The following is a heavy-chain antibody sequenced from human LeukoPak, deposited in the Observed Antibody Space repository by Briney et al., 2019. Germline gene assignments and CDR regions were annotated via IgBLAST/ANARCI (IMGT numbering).Heavy chain of an antibody. V-gene: IGHV3-23*01. CDR1: GFTFTRNA. CDR2: IDGSGGTT. D-gene: IGHD2-2*01. CDR3: AKAHCSSTSCSRADN. Sequence: AGSLRLSCAASGFTFTRNAMAWVRQAPGKGLEWVSAIDGSGGTTFYADSVKGRVTISRVQSTNTVYLQMNSLRADDTAVYYCAKAHCSSTSCSRADNWGQGTLVTVSS. J-gene: IGHJ4*02.